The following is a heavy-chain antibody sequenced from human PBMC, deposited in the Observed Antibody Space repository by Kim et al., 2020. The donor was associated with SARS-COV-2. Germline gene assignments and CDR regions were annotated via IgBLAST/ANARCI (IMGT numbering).Heavy chain of an antibody. V-gene: IGHV3-23*01. CDR3: AKVVVPIQFFAY. Sequence: DADSVKGRFTISRDSSKNTLYLQMNSLRAEDTAVYYCAKVVVPIQFFAYWGQGTLVTVSS. J-gene: IGHJ4*02. D-gene: IGHD3-22*01.